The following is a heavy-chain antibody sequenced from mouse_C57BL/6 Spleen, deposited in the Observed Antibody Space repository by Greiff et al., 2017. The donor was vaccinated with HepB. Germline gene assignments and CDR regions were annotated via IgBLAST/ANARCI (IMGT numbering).Heavy chain of an antibody. CDR1: GFNIKDDY. D-gene: IGHD2-4*01. V-gene: IGHV14-4*01. Sequence: EVQLQQSGAELVRPGASVKLSCTASGFNIKDDYMHWVKQRPEQGLEWTGWIDPENGDTEYASKFQGKATITADTSSNTAYLQLSSLTSEDTAVYYCTTGLGWFAYWGQGTLVTVSA. CDR3: TTGLGWFAY. J-gene: IGHJ3*01. CDR2: IDPENGDT.